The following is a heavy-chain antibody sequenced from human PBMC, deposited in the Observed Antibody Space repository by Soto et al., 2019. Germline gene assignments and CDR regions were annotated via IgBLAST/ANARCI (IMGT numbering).Heavy chain of an antibody. Sequence: QVQLVQSGSEVKKPGSSVRVSCKTSGDTFSIYTISWVRQAPGQGLEWMGRVLPFLDITSYSQRFQGRVMITADRSTTTAYRERTSLRSEDTAVYYCARDRDNINWPNFASWCQGTLVTVSS. J-gene: IGHJ4*02. CDR3: ARDRDNINWPNFAS. V-gene: IGHV1-69*02. CDR2: VLPFLDIT. D-gene: IGHD1-1*01. CDR1: GDTFSIYT.